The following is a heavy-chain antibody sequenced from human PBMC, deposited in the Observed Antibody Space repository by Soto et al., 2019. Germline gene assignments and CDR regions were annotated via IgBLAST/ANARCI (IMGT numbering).Heavy chain of an antibody. V-gene: IGHV4-31*03. CDR1: GGSISSGGYY. CDR2: IYYSGST. CDR3: GSLSGWRINY. J-gene: IGHJ4*02. D-gene: IGHD6-19*01. Sequence: SETLSLTCTVSGGSISSGGYYWSWIRQHPGKGLEWIGYIYYSGSTYYNPSLKSRVIISVDTSKNQFSLKLSSVTTADTAVYYCGSLSGWRINYWGQGTLVTVSS.